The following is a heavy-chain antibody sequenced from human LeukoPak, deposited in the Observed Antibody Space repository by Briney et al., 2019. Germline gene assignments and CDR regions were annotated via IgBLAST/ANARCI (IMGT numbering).Heavy chain of an antibody. Sequence: GGSLRLSCAASGSTFYNAWMSWVRQAPGKGLEWVGRIKSKIDGGTADYAAPVKGRFTMSRDDSKNMLYLQMNSLKTEDTAVYYCNTVYYYGSGSYSGYWGQGTLVTVSS. CDR3: NTVYYYGSGSYSGY. CDR2: IKSKIDGGTA. CDR1: GSTFYNAW. J-gene: IGHJ4*02. V-gene: IGHV3-15*01. D-gene: IGHD3-10*01.